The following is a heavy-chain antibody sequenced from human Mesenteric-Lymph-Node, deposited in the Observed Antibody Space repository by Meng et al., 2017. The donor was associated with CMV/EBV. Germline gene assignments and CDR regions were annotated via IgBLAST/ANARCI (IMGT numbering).Heavy chain of an antibody. Sequence: SETLSLTCAVYGGSFSGYYWSWIRQPPGKGLEWIGEINHSGSTNYNPSLKSRVTISVDTSKNQFSLKLSSVTAADTAVYYCARRGTAAAQDYWGQGTLVTVPQ. CDR3: ARRGTAAAQDY. J-gene: IGHJ4*02. CDR2: INHSGST. CDR1: GGSFSGYY. D-gene: IGHD6-13*01. V-gene: IGHV4-34*01.